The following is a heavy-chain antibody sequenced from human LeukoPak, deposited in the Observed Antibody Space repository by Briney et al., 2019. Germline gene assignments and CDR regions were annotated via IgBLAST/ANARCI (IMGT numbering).Heavy chain of an antibody. CDR2: IYHSGST. D-gene: IGHD3-10*01. CDR1: GYSISSGYF. CDR3: ASGPYGSGPGDAFDI. Sequence: HPSETLSLTCTVSGYSISSGYFWGWIRQPPGKGLEWIGYIYHSGSTYYNPSLKSRVTMSLDTSKNQFSLKLSSVTAADTAVYYCASGPYGSGPGDAFDIWGRGTMVTVSS. J-gene: IGHJ3*02. V-gene: IGHV4-38-2*02.